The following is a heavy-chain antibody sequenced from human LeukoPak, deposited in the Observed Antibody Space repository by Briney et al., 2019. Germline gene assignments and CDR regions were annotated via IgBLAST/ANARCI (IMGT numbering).Heavy chain of an antibody. D-gene: IGHD3-16*01. CDR3: ARDLSWGSYTS. J-gene: IGHJ4*02. Sequence: HPGGSLRLSCAASGFTVSNNYMRWVRQASGRGLEWVGRIRSKANSYATAYAASVKGRFTISRDDSKNTAYLHMNSLSAEDTAVYYCARDLSWGSYTSWGQGTLVTVSS. CDR2: IRSKANSYAT. CDR1: GFTVSNNY. V-gene: IGHV3-73*01.